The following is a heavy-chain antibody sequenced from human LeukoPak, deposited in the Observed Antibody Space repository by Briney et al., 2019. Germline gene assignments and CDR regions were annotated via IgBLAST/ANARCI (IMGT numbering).Heavy chain of an antibody. J-gene: IGHJ4*02. CDR3: ARQCSSTSCYSGQNDY. V-gene: IGHV1-2*02. CDR2: INPNSGGT. CDR1: GYTFTGYY. Sequence: GASVQVSCKASGYTFTGYYMHWVRQAPGQGLEWMGWINPNSGGTNYAQKFQGRVTMTRDTSISTAYMELSRLRSDDAAVYYCARQCSSTSCYSGQNDYWGQGTLVTVPS. D-gene: IGHD2-2*02.